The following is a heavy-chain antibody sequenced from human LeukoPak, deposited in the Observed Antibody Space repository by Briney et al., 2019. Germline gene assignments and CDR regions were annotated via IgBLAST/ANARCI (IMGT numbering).Heavy chain of an antibody. CDR1: GFTFSSYD. D-gene: IGHD5-12*01. CDR2: ISSGGYTI. J-gene: IGHJ5*02. Sequence: PGGSLRLACAASGFTFSSYDMNWVRHAPGKGLEWVSSISSGGYTIYYADSVKGRFTISRDNAQNSLFLQMNRLIAVDTGVYYYERQRGYSANGIVYWLDPWGQFIRFTVSS. CDR3: ERQRGYSANGIVYWLDP. V-gene: IGHV3-48*03.